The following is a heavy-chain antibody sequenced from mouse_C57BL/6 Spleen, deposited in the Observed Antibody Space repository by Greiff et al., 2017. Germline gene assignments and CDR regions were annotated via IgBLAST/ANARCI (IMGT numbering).Heavy chain of an antibody. D-gene: IGHD1-1*01. Sequence: LVESGPELVKPGASVKISCKASGYSFTDYNMNWVKQSNGKSLEWIGVINPNYGTTSYNQKFKGKATLTVDQSSSTAYMQLNSLTSEDSAVYYCARGYYYGSSYSWYFDVWGTGTTVTVSS. V-gene: IGHV1-39*01. CDR3: ARGYYYGSSYSWYFDV. CDR1: GYSFTDYN. J-gene: IGHJ1*03. CDR2: INPNYGTT.